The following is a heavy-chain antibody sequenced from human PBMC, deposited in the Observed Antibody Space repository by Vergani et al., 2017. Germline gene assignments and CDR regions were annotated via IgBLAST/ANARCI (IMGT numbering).Heavy chain of an antibody. D-gene: IGHD1-1*01. Sequence: VQLVQSGAEVKKPGSSVKVSCKASGGTFSSYAMSWVRQAPGKGLEWVSAISGSGGSTYYADSVKGRFTISRDNSKNTLYLQMNSLRAEDTAVYYCANDFKNWNDGHFQHWGQGTLVTVSA. V-gene: IGHV3-23*04. J-gene: IGHJ1*01. CDR3: ANDFKNWNDGHFQH. CDR2: ISGSGGST. CDR1: GGTFSSYA.